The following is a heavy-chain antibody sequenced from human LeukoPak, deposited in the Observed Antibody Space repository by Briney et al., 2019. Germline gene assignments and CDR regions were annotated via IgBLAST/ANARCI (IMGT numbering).Heavy chain of an antibody. CDR1: GGSISSSSYY. CDR2: IYYSGST. J-gene: IGHJ6*03. Sequence: SETLSLTCTVSGGSISSSSYYWGWIRQPPGKGLEWIGSIYYSGSTYYNPSLKSRVTISVDTSKNHFSLKLSSVTAADTAVYYCARDGGYSNPYYYYYYYMDFWGKGTTVTVSS. V-gene: IGHV4-39*02. D-gene: IGHD4-11*01. CDR3: ARDGGYSNPYYYYYYYMDF.